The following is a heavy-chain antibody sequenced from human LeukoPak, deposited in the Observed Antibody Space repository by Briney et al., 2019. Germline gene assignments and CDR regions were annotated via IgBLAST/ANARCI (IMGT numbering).Heavy chain of an antibody. Sequence: GESLRISCKGSGYSFTSYWIGWVRQMPGKGLEWMGIIYPGDSDTRYSPSFQGQVTISADKSNSTAYLQWSSLKASDTAMYYCARLLGPSGSYSEGDAFDIWGQGTMVTVSS. V-gene: IGHV5-51*01. CDR3: ARLLGPSGSYSEGDAFDI. J-gene: IGHJ3*02. D-gene: IGHD1-26*01. CDR1: GYSFTSYW. CDR2: IYPGDSDT.